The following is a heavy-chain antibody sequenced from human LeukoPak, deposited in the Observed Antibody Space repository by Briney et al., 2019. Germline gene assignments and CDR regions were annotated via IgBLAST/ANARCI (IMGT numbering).Heavy chain of an antibody. V-gene: IGHV4-61*02. CDR2: IHTSGST. CDR1: GGSFSSGSYY. Sequence: ASQTLSLTCTVSGGSFSSGSYYWNWIRQPAGKGLAWIGRIHTSGSTNYNPSLKSRVTISLDTSKNQLSLKLSSVTAADTAVYYCARVGPILTGNPLDYWGQGALVTVSS. J-gene: IGHJ4*02. D-gene: IGHD1-20*01. CDR3: ARVGPILTGNPLDY.